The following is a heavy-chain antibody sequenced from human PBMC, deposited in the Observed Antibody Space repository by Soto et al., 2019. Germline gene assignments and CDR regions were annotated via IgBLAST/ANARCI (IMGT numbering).Heavy chain of an antibody. V-gene: IGHV3-23*01. Sequence: EVQLLESGGGLVQPGGSLRLSCAVSGFSLSSCGMNWVRQAPGKGLEWVSGIHVSGVTTYYADSVKGRFTISRDISKNTLYLQMNSLRAEDTAVYYCARLRVESSTDSGFWGQGTLVTVSS. J-gene: IGHJ4*02. CDR1: GFSLSSCG. CDR2: IHVSGVTT. D-gene: IGHD4-17*01. CDR3: ARLRVESSTDSGF.